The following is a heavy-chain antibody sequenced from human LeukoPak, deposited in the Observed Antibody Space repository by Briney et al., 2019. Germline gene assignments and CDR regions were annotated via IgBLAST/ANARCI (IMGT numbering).Heavy chain of an antibody. V-gene: IGHV3-21*01. CDR1: GFTFSSYS. D-gene: IGHD1-14*01. J-gene: IGHJ4*02. CDR3: ARASSGRFEEAY. Sequence: AGSLRLSCAASGFTFSSYSMNWVRQAPGKGLEWVSSISSSSSYIYYADPVKGRFTISRDNAKKSLYLQMNSLRAEDTSVYYCARASSGRFEEAYWGQGTLVTVSS. CDR2: ISSSSSYI.